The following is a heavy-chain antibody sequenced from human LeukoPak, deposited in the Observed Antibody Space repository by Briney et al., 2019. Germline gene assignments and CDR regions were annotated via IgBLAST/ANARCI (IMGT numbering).Heavy chain of an antibody. D-gene: IGHD3-10*01. Sequence: GGSLRLSCAASGFTFSSNYMSWVRQAPGKGLEWVSVIYSGGSTYYADSVKGRFTISRDNSKNTLYLQMNSLRAEDTAVYYCASGSGSYRTPYYYMDVWGTGTTGTVS. CDR2: IYSGGST. J-gene: IGHJ6*03. V-gene: IGHV3-53*01. CDR3: ASGSGSYRTPYYYMDV. CDR1: GFTFSSNY.